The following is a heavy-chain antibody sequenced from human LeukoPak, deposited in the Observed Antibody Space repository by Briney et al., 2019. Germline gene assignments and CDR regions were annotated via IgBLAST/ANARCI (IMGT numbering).Heavy chain of an antibody. CDR2: IYSSGRT. D-gene: IGHD7-27*01. Sequence: MSSETLSLTCTVSGSSISSYYWSWIRQPAGKGLEWIGRIYSSGRTDYNPSLKSRVTMSVDTSKNQFSLKLNSVTAADTAVYYCARGPHYALGIYFDYWGQGTLVTVSS. CDR1: GSSISSYY. CDR3: ARGPHYALGIYFDY. J-gene: IGHJ4*02. V-gene: IGHV4-4*07.